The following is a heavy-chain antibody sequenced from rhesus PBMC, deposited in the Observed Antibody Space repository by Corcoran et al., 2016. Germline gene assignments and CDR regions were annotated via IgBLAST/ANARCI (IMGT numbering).Heavy chain of an antibody. CDR3: ARMDYGSSYGLDS. J-gene: IGHJ6*01. CDR2: IDVSGGST. Sequence: QVQLQESGPGLVKPSETLSLTCAVSGGSISSNYWSWIRQPPGKGLEWIGRIDVSGGSTDYNPSLKSRVTMSTDTSKNQFSRKLSSVTAADTAVYYCARMDYGSSYGLDSWGQGVVVTVSS. CDR1: GGSISSNY. D-gene: IGHD4-29*01. V-gene: IGHV4-160*01.